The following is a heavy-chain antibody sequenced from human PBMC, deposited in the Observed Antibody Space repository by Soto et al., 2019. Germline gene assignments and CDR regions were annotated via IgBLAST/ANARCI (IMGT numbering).Heavy chain of an antibody. CDR2: INAGNGNT. Sequence: ASVKVSCKASGYTFNSHAIHWVRQAPGQGPEWLGWINAGNGNTYYSEKFEGRVTFTRDTAATTVNTELTSLTSEDTAIYYCGRDQSGIGYYVDWFDPWGQGTLVTVSS. V-gene: IGHV1-3*01. J-gene: IGHJ5*02. CDR1: GYTFNSHA. D-gene: IGHD3-10*02. CDR3: GRDQSGIGYYVDWFDP.